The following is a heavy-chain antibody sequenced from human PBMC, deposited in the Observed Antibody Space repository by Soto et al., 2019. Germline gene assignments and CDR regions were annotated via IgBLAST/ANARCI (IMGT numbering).Heavy chain of an antibody. CDR1: GYTLTELS. Sequence: QVQLVQSGAEVKKPGASVKVSCKVSGYTLTELSMHWVRQAPGKGLEWIGEIFHDGTTNYNPSLKSRVTISVDKSKNQFSLKLSSVTAADTAVYYCARELERGDLPEGFDYWGQGTLATVSS. V-gene: IGHV1-24*01. CDR3: ARELERGDLPEGFDY. D-gene: IGHD1-1*01. CDR2: IFHDGTT. J-gene: IGHJ4*02.